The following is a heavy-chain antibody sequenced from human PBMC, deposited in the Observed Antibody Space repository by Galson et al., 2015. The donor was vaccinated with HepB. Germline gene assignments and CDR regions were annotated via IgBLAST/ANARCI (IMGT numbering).Heavy chain of an antibody. CDR3: ARDSGGEDYYGSGSYYTY. CDR1: GYSFPTYG. CDR2: TNTYSGDA. J-gene: IGHJ4*02. D-gene: IGHD3-10*01. V-gene: IGHV1-18*04. Sequence: SVKVSCKASGYSFPTYGISWVRQAPGQGLEWMGWTNTYSGDANYAQKFQGRVTMTTDTSTSTAYMELRSLTSDDTAIYYCARDSGGEDYYGSGSYYTYWGQGTQVTVSS.